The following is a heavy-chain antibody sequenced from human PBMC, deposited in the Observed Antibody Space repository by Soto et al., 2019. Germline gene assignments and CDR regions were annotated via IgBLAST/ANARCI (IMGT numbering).Heavy chain of an antibody. J-gene: IGHJ3*02. Sequence: EVQLLESGGGLVQPGGPRRLSCPASGFPFSSYPLSWVRQAPGKGLEWVPVISGSGGGKYYADSVKGRFTISRDNSKNTLYLQMNSLRAEDTAVYYCAKVSTEYSSSGDAFDIWGQGTMVTVSS. CDR1: GFPFSSYP. D-gene: IGHD6-6*01. CDR2: ISGSGGGK. CDR3: AKVSTEYSSSGDAFDI. V-gene: IGHV3-23*01.